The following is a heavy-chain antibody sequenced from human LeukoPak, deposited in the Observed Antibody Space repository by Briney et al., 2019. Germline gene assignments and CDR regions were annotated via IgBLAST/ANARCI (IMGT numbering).Heavy chain of an antibody. J-gene: IGHJ4*02. CDR1: GYSFTSYY. CDR2: INPSGGST. CDR3: ARVSPGALRYFDWTAEGFNY. V-gene: IGHV1-46*01. Sequence: ASVKVSCKASGYSFTSYYMHWVRQAPGQGLEWMGIINPSGGSTSHAQKFQGRVTMTRDMSTSTVYMELSSLRSDDTAVYYCARVSPGALRYFDWTAEGFNYWGQGTLVTVSS. D-gene: IGHD3-9*01.